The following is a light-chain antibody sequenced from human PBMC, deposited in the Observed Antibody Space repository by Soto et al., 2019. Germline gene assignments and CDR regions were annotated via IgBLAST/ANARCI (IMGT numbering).Light chain of an antibody. CDR1: SGHSNYA. CDR3: QTWGSGIVV. Sequence: QPVLTQSPSASASLGASVKLTCTLSSGHSNYAIAWHQQQSEKGPRYLMKLNSDGSHSKGDAIPDRFSDSSSGAERYLTISSLQSEDEADYYCQTWGSGIVVFGGGTKLTVL. V-gene: IGLV4-69*01. CDR2: LNSDGSH. J-gene: IGLJ2*01.